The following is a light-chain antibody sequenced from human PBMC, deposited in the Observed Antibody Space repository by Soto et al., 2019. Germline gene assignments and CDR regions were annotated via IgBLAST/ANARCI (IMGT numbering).Light chain of an antibody. CDR2: DAY. V-gene: IGKV3-11*01. CDR3: QQRHMWPIT. Sequence: EVVLTQSPVTLSLSPGERATLSCRASQSFRGLLAWYQQKPGQAPRLLIYDAYNRATGIPPRFSGSGSRTDFTLTISSLEPEDSAVYYCQQRHMWPITFGQGTRLAIK. CDR1: QSFRGL. J-gene: IGKJ5*01.